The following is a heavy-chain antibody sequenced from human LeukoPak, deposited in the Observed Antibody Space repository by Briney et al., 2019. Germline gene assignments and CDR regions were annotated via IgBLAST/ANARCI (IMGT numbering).Heavy chain of an antibody. Sequence: PGGSLRLSCAASGFTFSSDAMSWVRQAPGKGLEWVSAISGSGGSTYYADSVKGRFTISRDNSKNTLYLQMNSLRAEDTAVYYCARGTNWNDGYFDYWGQGTLVTVSS. D-gene: IGHD1-20*01. CDR2: ISGSGGST. CDR3: ARGTNWNDGYFDY. J-gene: IGHJ4*02. V-gene: IGHV3-23*01. CDR1: GFTFSSDA.